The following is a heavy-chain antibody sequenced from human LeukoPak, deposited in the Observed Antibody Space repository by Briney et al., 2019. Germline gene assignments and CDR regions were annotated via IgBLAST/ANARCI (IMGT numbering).Heavy chain of an antibody. Sequence: VASVKVSCKASGYTFTSYGISWVRQAPGQGLEWMGWISAYNGNTNYAQKLQGRVTMTTDTSTSTAYMELRSLRSDDTAVYYCARGGATVTAYYWYYGMDVWGKGTTVTVSS. CDR2: ISAYNGNT. CDR1: GYTFTSYG. V-gene: IGHV1-18*04. CDR3: ARGGATVTAYYWYYGMDV. D-gene: IGHD4-17*01. J-gene: IGHJ6*04.